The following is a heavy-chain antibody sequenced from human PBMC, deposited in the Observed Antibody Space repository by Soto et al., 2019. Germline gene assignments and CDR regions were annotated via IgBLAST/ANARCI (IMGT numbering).Heavy chain of an antibody. CDR2: INPSGGST. CDR3: ARDLHYCISSSCYDNYYYNGVDV. D-gene: IGHD2-2*01. J-gene: IGHJ6*02. V-gene: IGHV1-46*01. Sequence: ASVKVSCKASGYTFTSYYMHWVRQAPGQGLEWMGIINPSGGSTSYAQKFQGRVTMTRDTSTSTVYMELSSLRAEDTAVYYCARDLHYCISSSCYDNYYYNGVDVWGQGTTVTVSS. CDR1: GYTFTSYY.